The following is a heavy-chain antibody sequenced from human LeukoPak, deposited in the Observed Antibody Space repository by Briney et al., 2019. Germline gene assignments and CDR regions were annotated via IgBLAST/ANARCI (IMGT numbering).Heavy chain of an antibody. CDR2: ISGSGGNT. CDR1: GFTFSSYA. J-gene: IGHJ4*02. V-gene: IGHV3-23*01. D-gene: IGHD6-13*01. CDR3: ATLAAAGTYRSDY. Sequence: GGSLRLSCAASGFTFSSYAMSWVRQAPGKGLEWVSAISGSGGNTYYADSVKGRFTISRDNSKNTLYLQMNSPRAEDTAVYYCATLAAAGTYRSDYWGQGTLVTVSS.